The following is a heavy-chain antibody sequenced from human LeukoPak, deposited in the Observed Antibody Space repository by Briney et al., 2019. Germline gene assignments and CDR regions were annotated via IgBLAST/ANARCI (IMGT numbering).Heavy chain of an antibody. D-gene: IGHD5-12*01. CDR3: AKRGGYSGYVYNWFDP. J-gene: IGHJ5*02. V-gene: IGHV3-23*01. Sequence: GGSLRLSCAASGFTFSSYAMSWVRQAPGKGLEWVSVISGSGGTTFYTDSVKGRFTISRDNSKNTLYLQMNSLRAEDTAVYYCAKRGGYSGYVYNWFDPWGQGTLVTVSS. CDR2: ISGSGGTT. CDR1: GFTFSSYA.